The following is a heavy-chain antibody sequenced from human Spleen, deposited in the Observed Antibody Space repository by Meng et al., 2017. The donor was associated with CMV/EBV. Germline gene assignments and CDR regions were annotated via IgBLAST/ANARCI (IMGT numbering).Heavy chain of an antibody. CDR1: GGSIRSRNYY. CDR3: ARDPDNYGFDY. Sequence: CTVSGGSIRSRNYYWGWIRQAPGKGLEWIGNIFYSGNTYYNPSLKRRVTISVDTAKKQLSLNLRSVTAADTAVYYCARDPDNYGFDYWGQGTLVTVSS. J-gene: IGHJ4*02. D-gene: IGHD3-10*01. CDR2: IFYSGNT. V-gene: IGHV4-39*07.